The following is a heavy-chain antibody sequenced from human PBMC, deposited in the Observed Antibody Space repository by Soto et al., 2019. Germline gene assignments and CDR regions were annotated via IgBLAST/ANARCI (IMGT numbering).Heavy chain of an antibody. CDR3: ARDVESGSSQYYYYYYGMDV. J-gene: IGHJ6*02. CDR1: GFTFSSYA. Sequence: SLLLSCAASGFTFSSYAMHWVRQAAGKGLEWVAVISYDGSNKYYADSVKGRFTISRDNSKNTLYLQMNSLRAEDTAVYYCARDVESGSSQYYYYYYGMDVWGQGTTVTVSS. V-gene: IGHV3-30-3*01. D-gene: IGHD1-26*01. CDR2: ISYDGSNK.